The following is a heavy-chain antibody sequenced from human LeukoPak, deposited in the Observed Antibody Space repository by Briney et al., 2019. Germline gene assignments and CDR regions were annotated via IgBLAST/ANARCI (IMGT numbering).Heavy chain of an antibody. CDR1: GFTFSSYG. Sequence: GRSLRLSCAASGFTFSSYGMHWVRQAPGKGLEWVAVIWNDGSSKYYADSVKGRFTISRDNSKNTLYLQMNSLRAEDTAVYYCARVFGSSWSKDYWGQGTLVTVSS. D-gene: IGHD6-13*01. CDR3: ARVFGSSWSKDY. V-gene: IGHV3-33*01. CDR2: IWNDGSSK. J-gene: IGHJ4*02.